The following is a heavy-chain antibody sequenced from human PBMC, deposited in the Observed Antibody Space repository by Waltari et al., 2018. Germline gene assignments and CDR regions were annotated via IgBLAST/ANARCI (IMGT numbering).Heavy chain of an antibody. J-gene: IGHJ1*01. D-gene: IGHD4-17*01. CDR1: GGSISTNYN. CDR3: GRIAFGDDGGYFQH. Sequence: QLQLQESGPGLVKPSETLSLTCNVSGGSISTNYNWGWIRQPPGKGLEWMGNMQYRGSTFYNPSLKSRVTISLDTSKNQFSLRLSSVGAADTAVYFCGRIAFGDDGGYFQHWGQGTLVTVSS. V-gene: IGHV4-39*01. CDR2: MQYRGST.